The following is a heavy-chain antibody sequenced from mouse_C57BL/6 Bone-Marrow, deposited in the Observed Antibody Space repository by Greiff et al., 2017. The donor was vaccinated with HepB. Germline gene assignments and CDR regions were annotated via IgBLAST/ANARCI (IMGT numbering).Heavy chain of an antibody. CDR2: IRSKSNNYAT. V-gene: IGHV10-1*01. CDR1: GFSFNTYA. J-gene: IGHJ4*01. Sequence: EVKLMESGGGLVQPKGSLKLSCAASGFSFNTYAMNWVRQAPGKGLEWVARIRSKSNNYATYYADSVKDRFTISRDDSESMLYLQMNNLKTEDTAMYYCVRLPYPYAMDYWGQGTSVTVSS. CDR3: VRLPYPYAMDY.